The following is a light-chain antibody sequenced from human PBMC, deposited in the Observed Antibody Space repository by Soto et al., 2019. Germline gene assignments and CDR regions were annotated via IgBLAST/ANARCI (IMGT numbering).Light chain of an antibody. CDR3: MQALQSPYS. CDR2: LGS. J-gene: IGKJ2*01. V-gene: IGKV2-28*01. CDR1: QSILHSNGDNY. Sequence: DIVMTQSPLSLPVTPGEPASISCRSSQSILHSNGDNYLDWYLQKPGQSPQLLIYLGSNRASGVPDRFSGSGSDTDFTLKISRVEAEDDGVYYCMQALQSPYSFGQGTKLEIK.